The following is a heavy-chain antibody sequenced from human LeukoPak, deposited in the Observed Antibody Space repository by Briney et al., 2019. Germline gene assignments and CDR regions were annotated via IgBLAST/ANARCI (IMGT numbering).Heavy chain of an antibody. V-gene: IGHV4-61*01. Sequence: PSETLSLTCTVSGGSISSGSISSYYWSWIRQPPGKGLEWIGYIYYSGSTNYNPSLKSRVTISVDTSKNQFSLKLSSVTAADTAVYYCARGGYSGYDLGTAFDIWGQGTMVTVSS. D-gene: IGHD5-12*01. J-gene: IGHJ3*02. CDR3: ARGGYSGYDLGTAFDI. CDR2: IYYSGST. CDR1: GGSISSGSISSYY.